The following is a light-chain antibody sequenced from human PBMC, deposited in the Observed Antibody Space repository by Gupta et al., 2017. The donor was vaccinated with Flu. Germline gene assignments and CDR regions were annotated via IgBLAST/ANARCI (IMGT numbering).Light chain of an antibody. CDR1: QSVRSF. V-gene: IGKV3-11*01. J-gene: IGKJ2*01. CDR3: QHRSNWPRYT. Sequence: GTLSLSPGERATLPCRASQSVRSFLAWYQQKPGQAPRLLIYDASSRATGIPARFSGSGSGTDFTLTISSLEPEDFAVYYCQHRSNWPRYTFGQGTKLEVK. CDR2: DAS.